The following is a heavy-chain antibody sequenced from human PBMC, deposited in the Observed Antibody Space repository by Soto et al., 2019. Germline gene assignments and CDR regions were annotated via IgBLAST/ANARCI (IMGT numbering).Heavy chain of an antibody. J-gene: IGHJ3*02. D-gene: IGHD6-13*01. CDR2: IKQDGSEK. V-gene: IGHV3-7*03. Sequence: GGLRLSCAASGFTFSSYWMSWVRQAPGKGLEWVANIKQDGSEKYYVDSVKGRFTISRDNAKNSLYLQMNSLRAEDTAVYYCARIALAAADAFDIWDQGTMVTVSS. CDR1: GFTFSSYW. CDR3: ARIALAAADAFDI.